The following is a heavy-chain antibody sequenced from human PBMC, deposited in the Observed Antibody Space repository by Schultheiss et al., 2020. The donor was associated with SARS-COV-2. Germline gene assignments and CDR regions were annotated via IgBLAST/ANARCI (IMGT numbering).Heavy chain of an antibody. Sequence: SETLSLTCAVYGGSFSGYYWSWIRQPPGKGLEWIGEINHSGSTNYNPSLKSRVTISVDTSKNQFSLKLSSVTAADTAVYYCARDVLRGGMYVWGQGTLVTVSS. V-gene: IGHV4-34*01. CDR3: ARDVLRGGMYV. D-gene: IGHD1-14*01. CDR2: INHSGST. CDR1: GGSFSGYY. J-gene: IGHJ4*02.